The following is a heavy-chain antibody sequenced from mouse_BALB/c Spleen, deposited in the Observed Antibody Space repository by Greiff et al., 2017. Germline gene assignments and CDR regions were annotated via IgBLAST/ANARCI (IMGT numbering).Heavy chain of an antibody. CDR2: ISSGSSTI. V-gene: IGHV5-17*02. CDR3: ARPMIPHAMDY. CDR1: GFTFSSFG. J-gene: IGHJ4*01. D-gene: IGHD2-4*01. Sequence: EVQRVESGGGLVQPGGSRKLSCAASGFTFSSFGMHWVRQAPEKGLEWVAYISSGSSTIYYADTVKGRFTISRDNPKNTLFLQMTSLRSEDTAMYYCARPMIPHAMDYWGQGTSVTVSS.